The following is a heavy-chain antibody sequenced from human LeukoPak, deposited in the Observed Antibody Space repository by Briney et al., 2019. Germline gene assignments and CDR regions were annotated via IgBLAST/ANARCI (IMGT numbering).Heavy chain of an antibody. Sequence: PSETLSLTCTVSGGSISSSSYYWGWIRQPPGKGLEWIGSIYYSGSTYYNPSLKSRVTISVDTSKNQFSLKLSSVTAADTAVYYCARYGGDAFDIWGQGTMVTVSS. J-gene: IGHJ3*02. CDR1: GGSISSSSYY. V-gene: IGHV4-39*07. CDR3: ARYGGDAFDI. CDR2: IYYSGST. D-gene: IGHD4-17*01.